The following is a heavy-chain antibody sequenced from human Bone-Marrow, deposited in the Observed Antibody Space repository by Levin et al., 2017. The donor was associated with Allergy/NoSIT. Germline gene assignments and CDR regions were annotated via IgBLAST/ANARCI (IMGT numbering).Heavy chain of an antibody. J-gene: IGHJ5*02. CDR2: VHYTGSA. D-gene: IGHD3-3*01. CDR1: GGSVNTYNYY. CDR3: ARQSRITTHGVTNWFDP. V-gene: IGHV4-39*01. Sequence: PSETLSLTCIVSGGSVNTYNYYWGWIRQSPEKGLEWIGSVHYTGSAYYNPSLKSRVAMSVDTARNEFSLKVRSVSATDTAVYYCARQSRITTHGVTNWFDPWGQGTLVTVSS.